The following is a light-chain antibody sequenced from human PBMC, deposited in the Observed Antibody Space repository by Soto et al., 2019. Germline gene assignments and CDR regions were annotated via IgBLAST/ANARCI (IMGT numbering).Light chain of an antibody. J-gene: IGKJ5*01. Sequence: EIVITQSPATPSVFSGGRAPFSCRASQSVNTNLAWYQLKPGQAPSLLIYGASSRATGIPDRFSGSGSGTDFTLTISRLEPEDFVVYYCQQYGSSPITFGQGTRLEI. CDR1: QSVNTN. CDR3: QQYGSSPIT. V-gene: IGKV3-20*01. CDR2: GAS.